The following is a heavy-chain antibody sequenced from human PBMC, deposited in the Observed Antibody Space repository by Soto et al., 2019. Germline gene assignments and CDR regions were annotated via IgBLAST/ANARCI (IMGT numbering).Heavy chain of an antibody. D-gene: IGHD2-21*02. V-gene: IGHV3-23*01. Sequence: GGALSLSCAASVFSFTNFAMSWFRQAPGKGLEWVAGIGASGDITWYADSVKGRLSISRDNSKNTLYLQLNSLRFEDTAVYYCAKDDFTDRGDDYFDYWGPGTLVTVSS. CDR2: IGASGDIT. CDR1: VFSFTNFA. J-gene: IGHJ4*02. CDR3: AKDDFTDRGDDYFDY.